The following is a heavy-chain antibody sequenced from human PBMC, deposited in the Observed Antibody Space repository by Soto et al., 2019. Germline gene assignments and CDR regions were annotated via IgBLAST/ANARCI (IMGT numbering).Heavy chain of an antibody. Sequence: VASVKVSCKASGGTFSSYAISWVRQAPGQGLEWMGGIIPIFGTANYAQKFQGRVTITTDTSTSTAYMELRSLSSDDTAVYYCARRTSSSSSYYYYGMDVWGQGTTVTVSS. D-gene: IGHD6-6*01. CDR2: IIPIFGTA. CDR1: GGTFSSYA. V-gene: IGHV1-69*05. J-gene: IGHJ6*02. CDR3: ARRTSSSSSYYYYGMDV.